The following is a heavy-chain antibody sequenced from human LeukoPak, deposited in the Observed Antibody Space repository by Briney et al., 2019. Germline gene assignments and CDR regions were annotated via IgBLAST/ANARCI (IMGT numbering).Heavy chain of an antibody. D-gene: IGHD6-6*01. J-gene: IGHJ3*02. Sequence: SETLSLTCTVSGGSISSYYWSWIRQPPGKGLEWIGYIYYSGSTNYNPSLKSRVTISVDTSKNQFSLKLSSVTAADTAVYYCAREYSSLGGAFDIWGQGTMVTVSS. CDR1: GGSISSYY. CDR3: AREYSSLGGAFDI. CDR2: IYYSGST. V-gene: IGHV4-59*01.